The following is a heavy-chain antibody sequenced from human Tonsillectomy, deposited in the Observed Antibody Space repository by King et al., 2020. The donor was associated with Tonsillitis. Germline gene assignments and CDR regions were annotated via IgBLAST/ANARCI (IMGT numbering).Heavy chain of an antibody. Sequence: VQLVESGAEVKKPGESLKISCKGSGYSFTSYWIGWVRQMPGKGLEWMGIIYPGDSDTGYSPSFQGQVTISADKSISTAYLQWSSLKASDTAMYYCARRGNYGDYGTNWFDPWSQGTLVTVSS. J-gene: IGHJ5*02. CDR1: GYSFTSYW. CDR3: ARRGNYGDYGTNWFDP. V-gene: IGHV5-51*01. CDR2: IYPGDSDT. D-gene: IGHD4-17*01.